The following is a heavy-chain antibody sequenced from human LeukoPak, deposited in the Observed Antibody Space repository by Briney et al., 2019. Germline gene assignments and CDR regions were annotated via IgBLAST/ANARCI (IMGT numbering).Heavy chain of an antibody. D-gene: IGHD5-24*01. V-gene: IGHV3-30*18. J-gene: IGHJ6*02. CDR3: AKVVASSPTNYYHGMDV. CDR1: GFTFSSYG. CDR2: ILYDGSNK. Sequence: GGSLRLSCAASGFTFSSYGMHWVRQAPGKGLEWVAIILYDGSNKYYVDSVKGRFTISRDNSKNILYLQMNSLRAEDTAVYYCAKVVASSPTNYYHGMDVWGQGTTVTVSS.